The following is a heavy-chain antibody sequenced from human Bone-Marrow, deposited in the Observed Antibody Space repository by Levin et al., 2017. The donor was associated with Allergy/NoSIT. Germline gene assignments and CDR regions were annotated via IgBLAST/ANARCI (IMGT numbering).Heavy chain of an antibody. D-gene: IGHD1-14*01. V-gene: IGHV3-23*01. CDR2: ITGSGGNT. CDR3: AKRNPHYYDF. CDR1: GFTFSSYA. J-gene: IGHJ4*02. Sequence: GGSLRLSCAASGFTFSSYAMNWVRQAPGRGLEWVSSITGSGGNTYYADSVKGRFTISRDNSKNTLYLQMSALRAEDTAVYYCAKRNPHYYDFWRQGTLVTVSS.